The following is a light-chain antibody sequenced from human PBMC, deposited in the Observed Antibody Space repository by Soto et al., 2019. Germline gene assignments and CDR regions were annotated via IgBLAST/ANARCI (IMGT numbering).Light chain of an antibody. V-gene: IGLV1-40*01. CDR3: QSYDSSLSRV. J-gene: IGLJ3*02. Sequence: QSVLTQPPSVSGAPGQRVTISCTGSSSNIGAGYDVHWYQQLPGTAPKLLIYGTSHRPSGVPDRFPGAKSGTSASRASTGLQAEDEAEYYCQSYDSSLSRVFGGGTKVTVL. CDR2: GTS. CDR1: SSNIGAGYD.